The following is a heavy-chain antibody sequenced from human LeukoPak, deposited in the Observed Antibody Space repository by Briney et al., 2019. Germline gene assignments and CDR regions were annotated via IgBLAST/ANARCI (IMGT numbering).Heavy chain of an antibody. CDR2: ISGSGGKT. D-gene: IGHD3-22*01. CDR1: GFTFSTYA. Sequence: SGGSLRLSCAASGFTFSTYAMSWVRQAPGKGLEWVSAISGSGGKTYYADPVKGRFTIARDNSKNTLYLQTNSLRAEDTAVYYCAKELDSSGYFDYWGQGTLVTVSS. J-gene: IGHJ4*02. V-gene: IGHV3-23*01. CDR3: AKELDSSGYFDY.